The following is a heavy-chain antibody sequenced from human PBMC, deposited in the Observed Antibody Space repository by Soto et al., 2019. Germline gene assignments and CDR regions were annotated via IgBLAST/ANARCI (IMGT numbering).Heavy chain of an antibody. V-gene: IGHV3-49*03. CDR3: ARVGYSFSYGYFYMNV. Sequence: VQVVESGGGLVQPGRSLRLSCIVSGLPFGDNGLSWLRQAPGTGLEWIGFIGAKTHGGTTEYAASVKDRFTISRDDSKSIAYLQMNSLKTEDTAVYYCARVGYSFSYGYFYMNVWGKGTTVTVSS. J-gene: IGHJ6*03. CDR2: IGAKTHGGTT. CDR1: GLPFGDNG. D-gene: IGHD6-6*01.